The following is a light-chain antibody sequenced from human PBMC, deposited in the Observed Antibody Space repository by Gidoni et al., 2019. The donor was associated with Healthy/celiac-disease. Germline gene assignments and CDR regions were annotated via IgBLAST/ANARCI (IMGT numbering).Light chain of an antibody. CDR3: QQRSNWPPIFT. CDR2: DAS. V-gene: IGKV3-11*01. J-gene: IGKJ3*01. CDR1: QSVSSY. Sequence: EIVLTQSPATLSLSPGERATLSCRASQSVSSYLAWYQQKPGQAPRLLIYDASNRATGIPARFSVSGSGTDFTLTISSLEPEDFAVYYCQQRSNWPPIFTFGPXTKVDIK.